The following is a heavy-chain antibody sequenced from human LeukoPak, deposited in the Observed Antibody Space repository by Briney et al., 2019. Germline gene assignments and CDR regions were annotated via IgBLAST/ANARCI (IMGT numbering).Heavy chain of an antibody. D-gene: IGHD3-3*01. CDR2: IKQDGSEK. V-gene: IGHV3-7*01. Sequence: PGGSLRLSCAASGFTFSSYWMSWVRQAPGKGLEWVANIKQDGSEKYYVDSVKGRFTISRDNAKNSLYLQMNSLRAEDTAVYYCARARRPLRFLEWLSKPTHFDYWGQGTLVTVSS. CDR3: ARARRPLRFLEWLSKPTHFDY. CDR1: GFTFSSYW. J-gene: IGHJ4*02.